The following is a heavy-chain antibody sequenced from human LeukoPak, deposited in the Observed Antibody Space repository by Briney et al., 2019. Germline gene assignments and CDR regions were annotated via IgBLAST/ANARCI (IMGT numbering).Heavy chain of an antibody. CDR2: INPNSGGT. Sequence: ATVKVSCKASGYSFTNYYIHWVRQAPGQGLEWMGWINPNSGGTNYAQKFQGRVTMTRDTSISTAYMELSRLRSDDTAVYYCAREGKNSYGYMGYYGMDVWAQGTTFTVSS. J-gene: IGHJ6*02. CDR3: AREGKNSYGYMGYYGMDV. D-gene: IGHD5-12*01. CDR1: GYSFTNYY. V-gene: IGHV1-2*02.